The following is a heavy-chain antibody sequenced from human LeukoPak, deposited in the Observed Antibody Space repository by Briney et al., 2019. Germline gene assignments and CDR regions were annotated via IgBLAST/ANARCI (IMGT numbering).Heavy chain of an antibody. V-gene: IGHV4-34*01. CDR2: INHSGST. Sequence: SETLSLTCAVYGGSFSGYYWSWIRQPPGKGLEWIGEINHSGSTNYNPSLKSRVTISVDTSKNQFSLKLSSVTAADTAVYYCARVGPADDAFDIWGQGTMVTVSS. J-gene: IGHJ3*02. CDR1: GGSFSGYY. CDR3: ARVGPADDAFDI. D-gene: IGHD2-15*01.